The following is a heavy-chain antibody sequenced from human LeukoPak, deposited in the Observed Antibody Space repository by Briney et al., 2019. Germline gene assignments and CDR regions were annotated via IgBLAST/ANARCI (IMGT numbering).Heavy chain of an antibody. J-gene: IGHJ4*02. D-gene: IGHD6-13*01. Sequence: PVGSLRLSCAASGFTFDSYAMTWVRQAPGEGLECVSAISGSGGNTYYADSVKGRFTISRDNSKSTLYLQLNSLRAEDTAVYYCAKQSIASGSWDYWGQGTLLTVSS. CDR1: GFTFDSYA. V-gene: IGHV3-23*01. CDR3: AKQSIASGSWDY. CDR2: ISGSGGNT.